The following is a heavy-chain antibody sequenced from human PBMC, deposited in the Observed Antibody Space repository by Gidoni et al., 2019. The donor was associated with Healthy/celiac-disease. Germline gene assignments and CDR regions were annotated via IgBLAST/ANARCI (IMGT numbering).Heavy chain of an antibody. Sequence: EVQLVESGGGLVQPGGSRRLSCSASGFTFSSYAMHWVRQAPGKGLEYVSAISSNGGSTYYADSVKGRFTIARDNSKNTLYLQMSSLRAEDTAVYYCVKELLDYGDYGLDYWGQGTLVTVSS. D-gene: IGHD4-17*01. V-gene: IGHV3-64D*09. CDR1: GFTFSSYA. CDR2: ISSNGGST. CDR3: VKELLDYGDYGLDY. J-gene: IGHJ4*02.